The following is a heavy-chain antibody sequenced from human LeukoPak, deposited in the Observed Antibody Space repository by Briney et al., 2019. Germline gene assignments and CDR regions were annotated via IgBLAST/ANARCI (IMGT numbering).Heavy chain of an antibody. CDR2: ISMSTTTI. Sequence: PGGSLRLPCATSGFSFRDFYMGWIRQAPGKGLEWVSYISMSTTTIYYADSVKGRFTISRDDAKNSLFLQMNSLRAEDTAVYYCAKDLYPSYDILTGYYGGAFDIWGQGTMVTVSS. CDR3: AKDLYPSYDILTGYYGGAFDI. CDR1: GFSFRDFY. J-gene: IGHJ3*02. D-gene: IGHD3-9*01. V-gene: IGHV3-11*01.